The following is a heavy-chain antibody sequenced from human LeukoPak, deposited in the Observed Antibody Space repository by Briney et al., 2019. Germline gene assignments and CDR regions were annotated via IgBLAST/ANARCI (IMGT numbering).Heavy chain of an antibody. CDR2: IIPIFGTA. Sequence: SVTVSCKASGGTFSSYAISWVRQAPGQGLEWMGGIIPIFGTANYAQKFQGRVTITADESTSTAYMELSSLRSEDTAVYYCASGDYCSGGSCYFDYWGQGTLVTVSS. V-gene: IGHV1-69*13. D-gene: IGHD2-15*01. CDR3: ASGDYCSGGSCYFDY. J-gene: IGHJ4*02. CDR1: GGTFSSYA.